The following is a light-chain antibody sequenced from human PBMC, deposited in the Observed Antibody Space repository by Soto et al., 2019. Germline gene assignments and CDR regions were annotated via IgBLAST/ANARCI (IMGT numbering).Light chain of an antibody. V-gene: IGKV1-33*01. J-gene: IGKJ1*01. CDR2: DAT. CDR1: QSIGNY. CDR3: HQCYDPPRT. Sequence: DIQMTQSPTSLSASVGDRVTITCQASQSIGNYLAWYQQKLGKAPKLLIYDATNLQKGVPSRFSGSGSGTDFTLTITSLQPEDFATYYCHQCYDPPRTFGERTKVVV.